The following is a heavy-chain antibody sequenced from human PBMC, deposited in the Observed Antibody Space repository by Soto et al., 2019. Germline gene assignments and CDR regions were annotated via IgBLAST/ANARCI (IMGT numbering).Heavy chain of an antibody. CDR2: INPSGGST. CDR3: AIRKYHILDY. J-gene: IGHJ4*02. D-gene: IGHD2-2*01. V-gene: IGHV1-46*01. Sequence: QVQLVQSGAEVKKPGASVKVSCKASGYTFTSYYMHWVRQAPGQGLEWMGIINPSGGSTSYAQKIQGRVTMTRDTSTSTVYMELSILRSEDTAVYYCAIRKYHILDYWGQGTLVTVSS. CDR1: GYTFTSYY.